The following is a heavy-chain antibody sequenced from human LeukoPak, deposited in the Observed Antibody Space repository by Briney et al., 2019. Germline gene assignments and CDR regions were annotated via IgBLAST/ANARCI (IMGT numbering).Heavy chain of an antibody. D-gene: IGHD6-19*01. V-gene: IGHV3-53*01. CDR2: IYTGGTT. CDR3: ASSSGWSSLDY. CDR1: GFTFSSYA. J-gene: IGHJ4*02. Sequence: GGSLRLSCAASGFTFSSYAMSWVRQAPGKGLEWVSVIYTGGTTYYADSVKGRFTISRDNSKNTLYLQMNSLRAEDTAVYYCASSSGWSSLDYWGQGTLVTVSS.